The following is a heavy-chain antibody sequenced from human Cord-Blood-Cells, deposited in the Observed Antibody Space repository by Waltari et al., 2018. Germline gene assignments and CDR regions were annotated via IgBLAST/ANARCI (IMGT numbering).Heavy chain of an antibody. CDR2: IKQDGSEK. Sequence: EVQLVESGGGLVQPGGSLRLSCAASGFTFSSYWMSWVRQAPGTGLEWVANIKQDGSEKYYVDSVKGRFTISRDNAKNSLYLQMNSLRAEDTAVYYCARMYYYDSSGYWGAFDIWGQGTMVTVSS. CDR1: GFTFSSYW. D-gene: IGHD3-22*01. V-gene: IGHV3-7*01. CDR3: ARMYYYDSSGYWGAFDI. J-gene: IGHJ3*02.